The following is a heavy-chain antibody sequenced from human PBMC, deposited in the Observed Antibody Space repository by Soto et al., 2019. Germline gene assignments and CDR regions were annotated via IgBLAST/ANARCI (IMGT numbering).Heavy chain of an antibody. V-gene: IGHV3-9*01. CDR1: GFTFDDYA. CDR3: AKDSEYSYGYNYYYYGMDV. CDR2: ISWNSGSI. J-gene: IGHJ6*02. D-gene: IGHD5-18*01. Sequence: PGGSLRLSCAASGFTFDDYAMHCVRQATGKGLAWVSGISWNSGSIGYADSVKGRFTISRDNAKNSLYLQMNSLRAEDTALYYCAKDSEYSYGYNYYYYGMDVWGQGTTVTVSS.